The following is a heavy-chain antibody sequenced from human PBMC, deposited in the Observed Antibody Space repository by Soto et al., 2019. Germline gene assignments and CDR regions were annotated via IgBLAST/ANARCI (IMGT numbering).Heavy chain of an antibody. J-gene: IGHJ5*02. Sequence: QVQLQESGPGLVKPSQTLSLTCTVSGGSISSGGYYWSWIRQHPGKVLEWIGYIYYSGGPYYNPPLKGRVTISVDPSKTQFPLKLSSVTAADTAVYYWARNSRGWPGPRNWFDPWGQGTLVTVSS. V-gene: IGHV4-31*03. CDR3: ARNSRGWPGPRNWFDP. D-gene: IGHD6-25*01. CDR2: IYYSGGP. CDR1: GGSISSGGYY.